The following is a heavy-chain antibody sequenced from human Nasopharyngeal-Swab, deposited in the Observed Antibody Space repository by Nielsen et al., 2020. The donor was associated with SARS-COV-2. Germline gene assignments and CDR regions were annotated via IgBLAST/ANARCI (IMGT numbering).Heavy chain of an antibody. V-gene: IGHV3-7*01. D-gene: IGHD1-20*01. CDR1: GITFTTYW. CDR3: ARVSRAISGDY. J-gene: IGHJ4*02. CDR2: IMEGGSEK. Sequence: LKISRSASGITFTTYWMTWVRQAPGKGLEWGANIMEGGSEKYYVDSEKGRFTISRDNVEKSLYLEMNSLRAEDTAVYYCARVSRAISGDYWGQGTLVTVSS.